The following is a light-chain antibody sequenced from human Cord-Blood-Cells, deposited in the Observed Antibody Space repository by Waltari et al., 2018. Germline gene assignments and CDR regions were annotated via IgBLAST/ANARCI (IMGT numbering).Light chain of an antibody. J-gene: IGLJ3*02. CDR2: DVS. Sequence: QSALTQPASVSGSPGQSITISCPGTSSDVGGYNFVSWYQQHPGKAPKLMIDDVSNRPSGVSNRFSGSKSGNTASLTISGRQAEDEADYYCSSYTSSSTLVFGGGTKLTVL. CDR3: SSYTSSSTLV. CDR1: SSDVGGYNF. V-gene: IGLV2-14*03.